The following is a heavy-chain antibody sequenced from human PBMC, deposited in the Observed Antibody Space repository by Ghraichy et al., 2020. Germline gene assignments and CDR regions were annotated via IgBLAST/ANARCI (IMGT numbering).Heavy chain of an antibody. CDR1: GFTFSSYA. V-gene: IGHV3-23*01. CDR2: ISGSGVST. J-gene: IGHJ3*02. CDR3: AKTYYYDSSGPDAFDI. Sequence: GGSLRLSCAASGFTFSSYAMSWVRQAPGKGLEWVSAISGSGVSTYYADSVKGRFTISRDNSKNTLYLQMNSLRAEDTAVYYCAKTYYYDSSGPDAFDIGGQGTMVIVSS. D-gene: IGHD3-22*01.